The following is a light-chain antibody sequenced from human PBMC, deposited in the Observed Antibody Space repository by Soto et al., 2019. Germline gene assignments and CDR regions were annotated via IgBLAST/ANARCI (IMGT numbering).Light chain of an antibody. CDR2: GTS. Sequence: EIVLTQSPGTLSLSPGERATLSCRASQSVSSGFLAWYQQKPGQAPRLLIYGTSSRATGIQDRFSGSGSGTDFTLTIRRLEPEDFAVYYCKQYETSSPTFGQGTKVDI. CDR1: QSVSSGF. V-gene: IGKV3-20*01. J-gene: IGKJ1*01. CDR3: KQYETSSPT.